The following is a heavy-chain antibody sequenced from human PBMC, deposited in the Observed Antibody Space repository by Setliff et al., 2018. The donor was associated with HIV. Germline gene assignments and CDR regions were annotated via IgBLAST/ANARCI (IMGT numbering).Heavy chain of an antibody. Sequence: NPGGSLRLSCAASGFTFTNAWMTWVRQAPGKGLEWLGRIQSNSIGGTILYGASVKGRFTISRDDSTNTLYLQMNSLRTEDTALYYCTTASDSTNYDDGFDLWGQGTMVTVSS. V-gene: IGHV3-15*01. CDR1: GFTFTNAW. CDR3: TTASDSTNYDDGFDL. D-gene: IGHD4-4*01. J-gene: IGHJ3*01. CDR2: IQSNSIGGTI.